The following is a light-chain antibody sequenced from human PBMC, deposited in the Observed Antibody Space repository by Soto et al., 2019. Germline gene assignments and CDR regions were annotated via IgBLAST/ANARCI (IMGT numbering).Light chain of an antibody. J-gene: IGKJ2*01. CDR3: QHFFSPPFP. V-gene: IGKV4-1*01. CDR2: WAS. CDR1: QSLLANCKHKPY. Sequence: DIVMTQSPDSLAVSLGETATINCKSTQSLLANCKHKPYLAWYQHKPGQPPKMLILWASTRESGVPARFSGSGSGTDFTLTISSLQAEDAAVYYWQHFFSPPFPVGQGTKLEIK.